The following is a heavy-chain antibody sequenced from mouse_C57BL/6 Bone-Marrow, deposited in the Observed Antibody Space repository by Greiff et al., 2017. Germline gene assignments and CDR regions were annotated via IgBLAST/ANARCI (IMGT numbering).Heavy chain of an antibody. CDR1: GFTFTDYY. J-gene: IGHJ2*01. Sequence: EVQLMESGGGLVQPGGSLSLSCAASGFTFTDYYMSWVRQPPGKALEWLGFIRNKANGYTTEYSASVKGRFTISRDNSQSILYLQMNALRAEDSATYYCARSPPSYFDDWGQGTTLTVSS. CDR3: ARSPPSYFDD. V-gene: IGHV7-3*01. CDR2: IRNKANGYTT.